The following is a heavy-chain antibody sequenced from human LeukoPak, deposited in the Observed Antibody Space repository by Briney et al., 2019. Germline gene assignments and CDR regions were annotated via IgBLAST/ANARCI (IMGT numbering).Heavy chain of an antibody. CDR3: ARSRGYSGSLRVYMDV. CDR1: GYTFTGYY. J-gene: IGHJ6*03. D-gene: IGHD5-12*01. Sequence: GASVKVSCKASGYTFTGYYMHWVRQAPGQGLEWMGWINPNSGGTNYAQKFQGRVTMTRDTSISTAYMELSRLRSDDTAVYYCARSRGYSGSLRVYMDVWGKGTTVTVSS. V-gene: IGHV1-2*02. CDR2: INPNSGGT.